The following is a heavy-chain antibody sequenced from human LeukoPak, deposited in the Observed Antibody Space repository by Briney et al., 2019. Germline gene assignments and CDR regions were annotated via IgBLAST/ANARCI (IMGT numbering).Heavy chain of an antibody. Sequence: GGSLRLSCAASGFTFTTYAMSWVRQAPGKVLEWVSAISGSGDNTYYADSVKGRFTISRVSSKNMLYLQMNSLRAEDTAVYYCANMMATSIFGRGYFDYWGQGTLVTVSS. CDR2: ISGSGDNT. CDR1: GFTFTTYA. D-gene: IGHD5-24*01. J-gene: IGHJ4*02. CDR3: ANMMATSIFGRGYFDY. V-gene: IGHV3-23*01.